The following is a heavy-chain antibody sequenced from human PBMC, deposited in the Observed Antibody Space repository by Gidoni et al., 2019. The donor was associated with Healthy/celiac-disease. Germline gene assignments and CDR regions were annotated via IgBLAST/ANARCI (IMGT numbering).Heavy chain of an antibody. CDR2: IKQDGSEK. CDR1: GFTFSSYW. Sequence: EVQLVESGGGVVQPGGSLRLSCAASGFTFSSYWMSWVRQAPGKGREWLANIKQDGSEKYYVDFVKGRFTISRENFKNSLYLQMNSLRAEDTAVYYCAIDGEAAAGTRYYYYYGMDVWGQGTTVTVSS. V-gene: IGHV3-7*01. CDR3: AIDGEAAAGTRYYYYYGMDV. D-gene: IGHD6-13*01. J-gene: IGHJ6*02.